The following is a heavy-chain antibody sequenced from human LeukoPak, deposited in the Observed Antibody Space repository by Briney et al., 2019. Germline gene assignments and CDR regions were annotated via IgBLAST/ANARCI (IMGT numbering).Heavy chain of an antibody. CDR1: GFTFSSYS. Sequence: HPGGSLRLSCAASGFTFSSYSMNWVRQAPGKGLEWASYISSSSSTIYYADSVKGRFTISRDNAKNSLYLQMNSLRAEDTAVYYCARDSSGWFYYYYGMDVWGQGTTVTVSS. J-gene: IGHJ6*02. V-gene: IGHV3-48*04. CDR2: ISSSSSTI. D-gene: IGHD6-19*01. CDR3: ARDSSGWFYYYYGMDV.